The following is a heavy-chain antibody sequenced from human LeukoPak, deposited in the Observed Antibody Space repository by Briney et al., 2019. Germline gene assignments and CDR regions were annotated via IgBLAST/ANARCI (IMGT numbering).Heavy chain of an antibody. Sequence: SETLSLTCTVSGGSISSYYCSSIRQPPRKGLEWIGYIYYSGSTNYNPSLKGRVTISVDTSKNQFSLKLSSVTAADTAVYYCAREYSSSSFDPWGQGALVTVSS. CDR3: AREYSSSSFDP. V-gene: IGHV4-59*01. J-gene: IGHJ5*02. CDR2: IYYSGST. CDR1: GGSISSYY. D-gene: IGHD6-6*01.